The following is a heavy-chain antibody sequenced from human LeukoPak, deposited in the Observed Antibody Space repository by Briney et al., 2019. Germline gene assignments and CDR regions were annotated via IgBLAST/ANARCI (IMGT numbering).Heavy chain of an antibody. D-gene: IGHD3-22*01. CDR2: INHSGST. Sequence: SETLSLTCAVYGGSFSGYYWSWIRQPPGKGLEWIGEINHSGSTNYNPSLKSRVTISVDTSKNQFSLKLSSVTAADTAVYYCAIPYHYDSSGYYSEDYWGQGTLVTVSS. CDR3: AIPYHYDSSGYYSEDY. CDR1: GGSFSGYY. V-gene: IGHV4-34*01. J-gene: IGHJ4*02.